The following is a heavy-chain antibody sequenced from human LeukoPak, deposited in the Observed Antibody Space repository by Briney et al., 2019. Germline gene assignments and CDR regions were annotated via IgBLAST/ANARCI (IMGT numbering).Heavy chain of an antibody. D-gene: IGHD2-8*01. CDR2: INHSGST. J-gene: IGHJ6*04. CDR3: ARGLGLKMDV. Sequence: TSETLSLTCAVYGGSFSGYYWSWIRQPPGKGLEWIGEINHSGSTNYNPSLKSRVTISVDTSKNQFSLKLSSVTAADTAVYYCARGLGLKMDVWGKGTTVTVSS. V-gene: IGHV4-34*01. CDR1: GGSFSGYY.